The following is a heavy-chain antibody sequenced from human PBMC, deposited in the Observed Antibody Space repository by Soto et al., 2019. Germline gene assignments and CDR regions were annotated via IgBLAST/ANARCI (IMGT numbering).Heavy chain of an antibody. CDR1: GFTFSTYG. D-gene: IGHD3-10*01. J-gene: IGHJ6*03. Sequence: EVQLVESGGGLVKPGGSLRLSCVTSGFTFSTYGMTWVRQAPGKGLEWVSYGGSGGSRYYAESVKGRFTISRDNSKNTLSLEMNSLRAEDTATYYCVKFRGRAYPYYYMDVWGKGTTVTVSS. CDR3: VKFRGRAYPYYYMDV. V-gene: IGHV3-23*04. CDR2: GGSGGSR.